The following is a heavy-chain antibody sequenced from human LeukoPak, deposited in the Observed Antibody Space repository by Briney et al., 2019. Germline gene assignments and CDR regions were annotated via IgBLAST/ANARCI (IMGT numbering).Heavy chain of an antibody. CDR1: GFTFSSYW. J-gene: IGHJ4*02. CDR3: AKGYSYGGSGLDY. Sequence: GGSLRLSCAASGFTFSSYWMSWVRQAPGKGLEWVATIRQDGSQKYYVDSVKGRFTISRDNAKNSLYLQMNSLRAEDTAVYYCAKGYSYGGSGLDYWGQGTLVTVSS. V-gene: IGHV3-7*01. CDR2: IRQDGSQK. D-gene: IGHD5-18*01.